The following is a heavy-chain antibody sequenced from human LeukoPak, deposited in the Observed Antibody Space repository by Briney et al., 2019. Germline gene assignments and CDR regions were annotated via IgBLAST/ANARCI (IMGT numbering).Heavy chain of an antibody. D-gene: IGHD2-2*01. J-gene: IGHJ4*02. V-gene: IGHV4-34*01. CDR1: GGSFSGYY. CDR3: AFGVPAAPVRV. Sequence: PSETLSLTCAVYGGSFSGYYWSWIRPPPGKGLEWIGEINHSGSTNYNPSLKSRVTISVDTSKNQFSLKLSSVTAADTAVYYCAFGVPAAPVRVWGQGTLVTVSS. CDR2: INHSGST.